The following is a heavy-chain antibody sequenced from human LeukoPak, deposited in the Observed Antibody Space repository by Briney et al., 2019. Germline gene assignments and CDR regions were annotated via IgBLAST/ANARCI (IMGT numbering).Heavy chain of an antibody. Sequence: KPSETLSLTCTVSGGSISSGDYYWSWIRQPPGKGLEWNGYIYYSGSTYYNPSLKSRVTISVDTSKNQFSLKLSSVTAADTAVYYCARAGNWNDGDAFDIWGQGTLVTVSS. J-gene: IGHJ4*02. CDR3: ARAGNWNDGDAFDI. D-gene: IGHD1-20*01. CDR1: GGSISSGDYY. V-gene: IGHV4-30-4*08. CDR2: IYYSGST.